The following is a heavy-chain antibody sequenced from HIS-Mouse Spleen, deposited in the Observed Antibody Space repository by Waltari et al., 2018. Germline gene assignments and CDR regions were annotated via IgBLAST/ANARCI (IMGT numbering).Heavy chain of an antibody. CDR1: GCSISSSSYY. D-gene: IGHD6-13*01. CDR2: IHYSGST. J-gene: IGHJ2*01. CDR3: AREIPYSSSWYDWYFDL. V-gene: IGHV4-39*07. Sequence: QLQLQESGPGLVKPSETLSLTCTVSGCSISSSSYYWGWIRQPPGKGLEWIGSIHYSGSTYYNPSLKGRGTIAVDTSKNQFALKLSSVTAADTAVYYCAREIPYSSSWYDWYFDLWGRGTLVTVSS.